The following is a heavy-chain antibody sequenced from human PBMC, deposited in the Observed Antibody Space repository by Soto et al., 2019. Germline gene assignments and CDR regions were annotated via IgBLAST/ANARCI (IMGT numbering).Heavy chain of an antibody. Sequence: GGSLRLSCTVSAFTFGSYAMNWARQAPGKGLEWVSGISESGHSTYHADSVKGRFTIFRDNSKNTLYLQMNSLRAEDTAVYYCAKDRCSGCPMDVWGQGTTVTVSS. CDR1: AFTFGSYA. V-gene: IGHV3-23*01. D-gene: IGHD2-15*01. CDR2: ISESGHST. J-gene: IGHJ6*02. CDR3: AKDRCSGCPMDV.